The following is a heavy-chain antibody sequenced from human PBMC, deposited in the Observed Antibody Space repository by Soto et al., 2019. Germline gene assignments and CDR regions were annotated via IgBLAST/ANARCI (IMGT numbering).Heavy chain of an antibody. Sequence: ASVKVSCQASGYTFTSYGIRWVRQAPGQGLEWMGWISAYNGNTNYAQKLQGRVTMTTDTSTSTAYMELRSLRSDDTAVYYCARDRVDCSGGSCYSYYYYGMDVWGQGTTVTVSS. J-gene: IGHJ6*02. CDR3: ARDRVDCSGGSCYSYYYYGMDV. CDR1: GYTFTSYG. D-gene: IGHD2-15*01. CDR2: ISAYNGNT. V-gene: IGHV1-18*04.